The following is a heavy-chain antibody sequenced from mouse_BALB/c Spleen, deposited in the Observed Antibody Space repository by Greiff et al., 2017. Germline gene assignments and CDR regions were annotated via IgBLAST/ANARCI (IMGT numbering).Heavy chain of an antibody. CDR3: ARGYDYGGGWFAY. J-gene: IGHJ3*01. D-gene: IGHD2-4*01. Sequence: EVMLVESGGGLVKPGGSLKLSCAASGFTFSDYYMYWVRQTPEKRLEWVATISDGGSYTYNPDSVKGRFTISRDNAKNNLYLQMSSLKSEDTAMYYCARGYDYGGGWFAYWGQGTLVTVSA. CDR2: ISDGGSYT. V-gene: IGHV5-4*02. CDR1: GFTFSDYY.